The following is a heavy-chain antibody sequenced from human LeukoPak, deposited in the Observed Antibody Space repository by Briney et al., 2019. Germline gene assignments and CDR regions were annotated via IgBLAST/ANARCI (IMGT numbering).Heavy chain of an antibody. D-gene: IGHD6-19*01. V-gene: IGHV3-30*18. J-gene: IGHJ4*02. CDR3: AKEFTEYSSGWYFDY. Sequence: GGSLRLSCAASGFSFSTYGMQWVGQAPGKGLEWVAVVSSHGKTTFYADSVKGRFTISRDNSKNTLYLQMNSLRAEDTAVYYCAKEFTEYSSGWYFDYWGQGTLVTVSS. CDR1: GFSFSTYG. CDR2: VSSHGKTT.